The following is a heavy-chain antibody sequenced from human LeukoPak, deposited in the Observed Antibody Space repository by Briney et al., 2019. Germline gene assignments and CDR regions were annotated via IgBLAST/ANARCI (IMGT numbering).Heavy chain of an antibody. D-gene: IGHD3-10*01. Sequence: PSETLSLTCTVSGGSVSSGTYYRSWILQAPVKGLDGFGYVHFSGSTHYNPSLKSRVTVSLATSKEPFSLTLCSVTAADTAVYYCATRYGSGSYPYYFDSWGQGTLVTASS. CDR2: VHFSGST. J-gene: IGHJ4*02. CDR1: GGSVSSGTYY. V-gene: IGHV4-61*01. CDR3: ATRYGSGSYPYYFDS.